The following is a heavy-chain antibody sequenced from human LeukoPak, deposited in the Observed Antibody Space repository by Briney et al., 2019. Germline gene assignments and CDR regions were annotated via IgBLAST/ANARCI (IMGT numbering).Heavy chain of an antibody. CDR3: TRVSRGPRGNAFDI. J-gene: IGHJ3*02. CDR1: GFTFSNYD. V-gene: IGHV3-13*01. Sequence: GGSLRLSCAASGFTFSNYDIHWVRQATGKGLEWVSAIDTAGDTYYPGSVKGRFTISRQNAKNSLYLQMNSLRAGDTAVYYCTRVSRGPRGNAFDIWGQGTMVTVSS. D-gene: IGHD3-16*01. CDR2: IDTAGDT.